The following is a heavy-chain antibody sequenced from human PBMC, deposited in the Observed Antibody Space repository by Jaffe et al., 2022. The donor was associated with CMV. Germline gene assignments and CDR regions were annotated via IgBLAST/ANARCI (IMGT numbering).Heavy chain of an antibody. CDR3: ARSTYSFVYEEVDY. D-gene: IGHD3-3*01. CDR2: LSGTGDTT. Sequence: EVQLVESGGGLVQPGGSLRLSCAASGFTFSTYVMSWVRQAPGRGLEWVSALSGTGDTTYYADSVKGRFTISRDNSKNTLYLQMSSLRAEDTALYYCARSTYSFVYEEVDYWGQGTLVTVSS. CDR1: GFTFSTYV. V-gene: IGHV3-23*04. J-gene: IGHJ4*02.